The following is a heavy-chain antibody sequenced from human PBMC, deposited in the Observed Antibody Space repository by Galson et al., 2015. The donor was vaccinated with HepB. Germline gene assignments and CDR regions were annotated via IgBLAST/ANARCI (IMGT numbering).Heavy chain of an antibody. D-gene: IGHD3-3*01. CDR2: IKSKTDGGTT. J-gene: IGHJ6*03. CDR3: TTYYDFWSGYYTGYYYMDV. CDR1: GFTFSNAW. V-gene: IGHV3-15*01. Sequence: SLRLSCAASGFTFSNAWMSWVRQAPGKGLEWVGRIKSKTDGGTTDYAAPVKGRFTISRDDSKNTLYLQMNCLKTEDTAVYYCTTYYDFWSGYYTGYYYMDVWGKGTTVTVSS.